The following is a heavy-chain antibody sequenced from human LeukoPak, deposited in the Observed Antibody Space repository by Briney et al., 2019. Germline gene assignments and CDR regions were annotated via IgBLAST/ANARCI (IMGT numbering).Heavy chain of an antibody. CDR2: ISGSGGST. D-gene: IGHD3-10*01. Sequence: GGSLRLSCEASGFTFSSYDMNWVRQAPGKGLEWVSVISGSGGSTDYADSVKGRFSISRDNPKNTLYLQMNSLRAEDTAVYYCAKGQLWFGEFSYFDYWGQGTLVTVSS. J-gene: IGHJ4*02. V-gene: IGHV3-23*01. CDR1: GFTFSSYD. CDR3: AKGQLWFGEFSYFDY.